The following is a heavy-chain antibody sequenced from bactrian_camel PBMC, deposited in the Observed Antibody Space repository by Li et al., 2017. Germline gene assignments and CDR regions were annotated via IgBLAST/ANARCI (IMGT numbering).Heavy chain of an antibody. CDR2: ISTGGVAV. V-gene: IGHV3S1*01. Sequence: HVQLVESGGGSVQAGGSLRLSCAASGYTDSQYCIAWFRQAPGKEREGVAAISTGGVAVIYADSVKGRFTISRDNVKNTLVLQMNNLKPEDTAIYYCAGGSTYCGTDFLRWTLEFGFWARGPRSPSP. D-gene: IGHD1*01. J-gene: IGHJ4*01. CDR1: GYTDSQYC.